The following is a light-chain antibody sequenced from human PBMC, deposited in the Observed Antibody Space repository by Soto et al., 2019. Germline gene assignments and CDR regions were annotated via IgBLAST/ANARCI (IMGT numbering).Light chain of an antibody. V-gene: IGKV1-39*01. J-gene: IGKJ5*01. Sequence: DTQMNQSPSSLSASLGDSIAITCRASQSIISYLNWYQQKPGKAPKLLISAASILQSGVPSRFSGSGSGTDFTLTISNLQPEDFAGYYCQQTYSSPITFGQGTRLEIK. CDR1: QSIISY. CDR2: AAS. CDR3: QQTYSSPIT.